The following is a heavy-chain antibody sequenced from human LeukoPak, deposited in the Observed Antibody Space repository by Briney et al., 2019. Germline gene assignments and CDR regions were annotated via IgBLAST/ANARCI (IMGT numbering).Heavy chain of an antibody. J-gene: IGHJ4*02. V-gene: IGHV1-69*02. CDR1: GGTFSSYT. CDR2: IIPILGIA. CDR3: ARSYSSSSRDY. Sequence: GASVKVSCKASGGTFSSYTISWLRQAPGQGLEWMGRIIPILGIANYAQKFQGRVTITADKSTSTAYMELSSLRSEDTAVYYCARSYSSSSRDYWGQGTLVTVSS. D-gene: IGHD6-6*01.